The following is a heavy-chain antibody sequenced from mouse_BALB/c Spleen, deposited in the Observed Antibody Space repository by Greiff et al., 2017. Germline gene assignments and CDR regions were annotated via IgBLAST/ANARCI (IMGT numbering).Heavy chain of an antibody. CDR1: GFNIKDTY. V-gene: IGHV14-3*02. J-gene: IGHJ1*01. D-gene: IGHD1-1*01. Sequence: EVQLVESGAELVKPGASVKLSCTASGFNIKDTYMHWVKQRPEQGLEWIGRIDPANGNTKYDPKFQGKATITADTSSNTAYLQLSSLTSEDTAVYYCARSAYYYGSSYGYFDVWGAGTTVTVSS. CDR3: ARSAYYYGSSYGYFDV. CDR2: IDPANGNT.